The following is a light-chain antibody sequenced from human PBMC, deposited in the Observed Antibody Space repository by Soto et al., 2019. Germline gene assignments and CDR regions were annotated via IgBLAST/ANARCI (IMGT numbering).Light chain of an antibody. J-gene: IGLJ1*01. Sequence: QSVLTQPASVSGSPGQSITISCTGTSSDVGGYNYVSWYQHHPGKAPKLMIYDVSNRPSGVSNRFSGSKSGNTASLTISGLQPEDEADYYRSSYTTSNTRQIAFGTGTKVTVL. CDR2: DVS. CDR1: SSDVGGYNY. V-gene: IGLV2-14*03. CDR3: SSYTTSNTRQIA.